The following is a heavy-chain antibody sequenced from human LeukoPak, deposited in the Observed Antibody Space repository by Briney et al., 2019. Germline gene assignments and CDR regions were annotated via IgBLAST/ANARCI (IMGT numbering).Heavy chain of an antibody. D-gene: IGHD4-17*01. Sequence: ASVKVSCKASGYTFTGYYMHWVRQAPGQGLEWMGWINPNSGGTNYAQKFQGRVTMTRDTSISTAYMELSRLRPDDTAVYYCARAHDYGDYLHEDWGQGTLVTVSS. CDR1: GYTFTGYY. CDR3: ARAHDYGDYLHED. CDR2: INPNSGGT. V-gene: IGHV1-2*02. J-gene: IGHJ4*02.